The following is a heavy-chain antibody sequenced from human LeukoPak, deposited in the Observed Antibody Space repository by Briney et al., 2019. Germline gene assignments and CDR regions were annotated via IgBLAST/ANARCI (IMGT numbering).Heavy chain of an antibody. V-gene: IGHV4-59*01. D-gene: IGHD3-10*01. CDR1: GGSISSYY. CDR3: ARDGEAYYYYGMDV. J-gene: IGHJ6*02. CDR2: IYYSGST. Sequence: SETLSLTCTVSGGSISSYYWSWIRQPPGKGLEWIGYIYYSGSTNYNPSLKSRVTISVDTSKNQFSLKLSSVTAADTAVYYCARDGEAYYYYGMDVWGQGTTATVSS.